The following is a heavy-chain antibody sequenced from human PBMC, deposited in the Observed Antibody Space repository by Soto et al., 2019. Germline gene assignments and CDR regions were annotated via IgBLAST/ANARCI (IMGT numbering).Heavy chain of an antibody. Sequence: QVQLQESGPGLVKPSQTLSLTCSVSGASISDGNYYWTWIRQSPARGLEWIGYVYYSGSTYYNPSLQSRVTISADTSNNYYSLKLTSVTVADTAVYFCARGRFLDFWGQGILVTVSS. J-gene: IGHJ4*02. CDR1: GASISDGNYY. D-gene: IGHD3-3*01. CDR3: ARGRFLDF. V-gene: IGHV4-30-4*01. CDR2: VYYSGST.